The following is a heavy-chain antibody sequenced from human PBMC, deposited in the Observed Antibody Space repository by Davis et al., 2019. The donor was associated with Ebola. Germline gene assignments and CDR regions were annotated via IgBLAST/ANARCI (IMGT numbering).Heavy chain of an antibody. CDR1: GGTFSSYA. CDR3: AKDVGYCSGGSCLLYYYYGMDV. J-gene: IGHJ6*02. CDR2: IIPIFGTA. D-gene: IGHD2-15*01. V-gene: IGHV1-69*13. Sequence: AASVKVSCKASGGTFSSYAISWVRQAPGQGLEWMGGIIPIFGTANYAQKFQGRVTITADESTSTAYMELSSLRSEDTAVYYCAKDVGYCSGGSCLLYYYYGMDVWGQGTTVTVSS.